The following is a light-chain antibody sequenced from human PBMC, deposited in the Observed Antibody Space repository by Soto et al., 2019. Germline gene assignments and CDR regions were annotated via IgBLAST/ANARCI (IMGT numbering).Light chain of an antibody. J-gene: IGLJ1*01. V-gene: IGLV2-14*03. Sequence: QSALTQPASVSGSPGQSITISCTGTSSDVGGYNYVSWHQHHPGKAPKLIIYGVSNRPSGVSNRFSDSKSGNTASLTISGRQPEDEADYYCSADTTSNTRQIVFGTGTKVTVL. CDR3: SADTTSNTRQIV. CDR2: GVS. CDR1: SSDVGGYNY.